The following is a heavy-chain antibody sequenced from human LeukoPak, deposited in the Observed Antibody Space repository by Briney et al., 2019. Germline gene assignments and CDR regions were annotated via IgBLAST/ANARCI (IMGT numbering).Heavy chain of an antibody. CDR1: GFTFSDYW. CDR3: ARDGWFGDDGDDY. J-gene: IGHJ4*02. Sequence: GGSLRLSCAASGFTFSDYWMSWVRQALGKGLEWVANIKQDGSEKYYVDSVKGRFTISRDNAKNSLYLQINSLRAEDTAVYYCARDGWFGDDGDDYWGQGTLVTISS. V-gene: IGHV3-7*01. D-gene: IGHD3-10*01. CDR2: IKQDGSEK.